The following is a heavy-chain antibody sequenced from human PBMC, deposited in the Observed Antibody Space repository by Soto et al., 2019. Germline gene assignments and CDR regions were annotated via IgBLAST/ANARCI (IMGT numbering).Heavy chain of an antibody. CDR3: ARDSSRTGTWFDP. CDR1: GGSISSYY. Sequence: SETLSLTCTVSGGSISSYYWSWIRQPPGKGLEWIGYIYYSGSTNYNPSLKSRVTISVDTSKNQFSLKLSSVTAADTAVYYCARDSSRTGTWFDPWGQGTLVTVSS. D-gene: IGHD1-1*01. J-gene: IGHJ5*02. CDR2: IYYSGST. V-gene: IGHV4-59*01.